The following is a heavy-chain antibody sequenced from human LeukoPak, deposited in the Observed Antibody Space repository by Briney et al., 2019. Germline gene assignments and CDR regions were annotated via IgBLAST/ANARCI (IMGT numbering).Heavy chain of an antibody. V-gene: IGHV3-48*03. CDR1: GFTFSNFE. J-gene: IGHJ3*02. CDR2: ISSSGSAI. CDR3: LPDAFDI. Sequence: GGSLRLSCAASGFTFSNFEMTRVRQAPEKGLELVSYISSSGSAIYYADSVKGRFTISRDNAKNSLYLQMNSLRAEDTAVYYCLPDAFDIWGQGTMVTVSS.